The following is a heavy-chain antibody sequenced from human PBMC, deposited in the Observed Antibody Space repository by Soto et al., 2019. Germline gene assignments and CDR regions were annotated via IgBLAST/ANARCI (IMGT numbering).Heavy chain of an antibody. CDR1: GASIRRRGYY. CDR3: ASSGGPEGDWFDP. J-gene: IGHJ5*02. V-gene: IGHV4-31*03. Sequence: QVLLQEPGPGLVKPSQTLSLTCTVSGASIRRRGYYWSWIRQHPGGGLEWIGFVYYSGSTDYNPALRGRVTISADQSTHEFTLRLFSVTAADTAMYYCASSGGPEGDWFDPWGQGTLVTVSS. D-gene: IGHD2-15*01. CDR2: VYYSGST.